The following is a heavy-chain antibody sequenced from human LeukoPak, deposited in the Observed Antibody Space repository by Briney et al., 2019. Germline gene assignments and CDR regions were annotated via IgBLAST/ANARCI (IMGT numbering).Heavy chain of an antibody. D-gene: IGHD4-17*01. CDR2: IYPADSDT. CDR3: TRLISRGSDYNYVDD. V-gene: IGHV5-51*01. CDR1: GYRFTNYH. Sequence: GESLKISCKGSGYRFTNYHIGWVRPMPGKGLEWMGIIYPADSDTRYRPTLRGQVTISVDKSINTAYLQWSSLKASDTAMYYCTRLISRGSDYNYVDDWGQGTLITVSS. J-gene: IGHJ4*02.